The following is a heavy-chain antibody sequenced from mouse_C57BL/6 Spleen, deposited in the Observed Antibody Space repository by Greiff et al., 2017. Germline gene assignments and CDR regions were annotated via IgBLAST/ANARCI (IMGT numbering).Heavy chain of an antibody. J-gene: IGHJ4*01. CDR1: GFTFSDYG. CDR3: ARTGDGYLYAMDY. V-gene: IGHV5-17*01. D-gene: IGHD2-3*01. CDR2: ISSGSSTI. Sequence: EVKLMESGGGLVKPGGSLKLSCAASGFTFSDYGMHWVRQAPEKGLEWVAYISSGSSTIYYADTVKGRFTISRDNAKNTLFLQMTSLRSEDTAMYYCARTGDGYLYAMDYWGQGTSVTVSS.